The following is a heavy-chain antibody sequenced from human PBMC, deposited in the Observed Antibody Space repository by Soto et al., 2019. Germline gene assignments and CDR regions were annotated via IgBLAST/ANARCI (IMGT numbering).Heavy chain of an antibody. Sequence: GGSLRLSCAASGFTFSSYAMHWVRQAPGKGLEWVAVISYDGSNKYYADSVKGRFTISRDNSKNTLYLQMNSLRAEDTAVYYCARDQLVVVITTAPDYWGQGTLVTVSS. CDR1: GFTFSSYA. CDR3: ARDQLVVVITTAPDY. D-gene: IGHD3-22*01. J-gene: IGHJ4*02. CDR2: ISYDGSNK. V-gene: IGHV3-30-3*01.